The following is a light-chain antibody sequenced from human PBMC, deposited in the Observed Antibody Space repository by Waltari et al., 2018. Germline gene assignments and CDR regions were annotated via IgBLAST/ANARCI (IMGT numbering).Light chain of an antibody. CDR2: DVS. V-gene: IGLV2-11*01. CDR1: SSDIGAYNY. J-gene: IGLJ7*01. Sequence: QAALTQPPSVSGSPGQSVTISCTGTSSDIGAYNYVSWYQHHPGKAPKLMIYDVSKRPAGVSGRVSGYKAGNTASLAISGLQTGEEADDCCCSYTNSNTFVVGGGTRQTVL. CDR3: CSYTNSNTFV.